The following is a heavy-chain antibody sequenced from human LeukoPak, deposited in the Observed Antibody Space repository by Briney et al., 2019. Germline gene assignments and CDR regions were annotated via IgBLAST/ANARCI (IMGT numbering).Heavy chain of an antibody. CDR2: ISAYNGNT. Sequence: ASVKVSCKASGYTFTSYGISWVRQAPGQGLEWMGWISAYNGNTNYAQKLQGRVTMTTDTSTSTAYMELRSLRSDDTAVYYCARDWGGDIVVVPAATDWFDPWGQGTLVTVSS. D-gene: IGHD2-2*01. V-gene: IGHV1-18*01. J-gene: IGHJ5*02. CDR1: GYTFTSYG. CDR3: ARDWGGDIVVVPAATDWFDP.